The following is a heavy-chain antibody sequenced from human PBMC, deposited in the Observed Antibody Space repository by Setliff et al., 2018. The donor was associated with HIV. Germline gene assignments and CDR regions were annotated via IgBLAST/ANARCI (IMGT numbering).Heavy chain of an antibody. Sequence: SETLSLTCTVSGGSVSSSSSYWGWIRQPPGRGLAWMGSVSYSGSTYYNPSLKSRGTISVDTSKNQFSLRLSSVTAADPALFFCARHLYWNPDAFDIWGQGTMVTVSS. J-gene: IGHJ3*02. CDR3: ARHLYWNPDAFDI. CDR2: VSYSGST. D-gene: IGHD1-1*01. CDR1: GGSVSSSSSY. V-gene: IGHV4-39*01.